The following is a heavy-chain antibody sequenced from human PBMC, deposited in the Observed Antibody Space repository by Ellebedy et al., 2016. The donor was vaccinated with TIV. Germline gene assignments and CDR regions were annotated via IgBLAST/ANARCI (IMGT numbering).Heavy chain of an antibody. Sequence: ASVKVSCXASGYTFTSYDINWVRQATGQGLEWMGWMNPNSGNTGYAQKFQGRVTMTRNTSISTAYMELSSLRSEDTAVYYCARGFRTAGLLAGYWGQGTLVTVSS. D-gene: IGHD1-26*01. CDR3: ARGFRTAGLLAGY. CDR2: MNPNSGNT. V-gene: IGHV1-8*01. CDR1: GYTFTSYD. J-gene: IGHJ4*02.